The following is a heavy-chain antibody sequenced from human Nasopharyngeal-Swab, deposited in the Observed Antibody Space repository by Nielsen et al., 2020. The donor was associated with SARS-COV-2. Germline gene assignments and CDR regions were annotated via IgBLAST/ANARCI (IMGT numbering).Heavy chain of an antibody. J-gene: IGHJ5*02. Sequence: SETLSLTCTVSGGSISSSSYYWGWIRQPPGKGLEWIGSIYYSGSTYYNPSLKSRVTISVDTSKNQFSLKLSSVTAADTAVYYCARNNYDFWSGHWFDPWGQGTLVTVSS. CDR3: ARNNYDFWSGHWFDP. V-gene: IGHV4-39*07. CDR1: GGSISSSSYY. D-gene: IGHD3-3*01. CDR2: IYYSGST.